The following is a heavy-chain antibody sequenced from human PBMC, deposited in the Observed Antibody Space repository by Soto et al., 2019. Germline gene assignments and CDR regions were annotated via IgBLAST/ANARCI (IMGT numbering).Heavy chain of an antibody. V-gene: IGHV4-39*01. J-gene: IGHJ4*02. CDR3: ARTPASSSWYRSIDY. CDR1: GGSISSSSYY. CDR2: IYYSGST. D-gene: IGHD6-13*01. Sequence: QLQLQESGPGLVKPSETLSLTCTVSGGSISSSSYYWGWIRQPPGKGLEWIGSIYYSGSTYYNPSLKSRVTISVDTSKNQFSLNLSSVTAADTAVYYCARTPASSSWYRSIDYWGQGTLVTVSS.